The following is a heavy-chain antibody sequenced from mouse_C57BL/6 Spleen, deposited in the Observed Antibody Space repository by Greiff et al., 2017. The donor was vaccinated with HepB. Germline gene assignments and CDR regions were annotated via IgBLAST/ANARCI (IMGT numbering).Heavy chain of an antibody. J-gene: IGHJ1*03. CDR2: IYPRSGNT. CDR1: GYTFTSYG. V-gene: IGHV1-81*01. Sequence: QVQLKQSGAELARPGASVKLSCKASGYTFTSYGISWVKQRTGQGLEWIGEIYPRSGNTYYNEKFKGKATLTADKSSSTAYMELRSLTSEDSAVYFCARRDGSSYDYWYFDVWGTGTTVTVSS. D-gene: IGHD1-1*01. CDR3: ARRDGSSYDYWYFDV.